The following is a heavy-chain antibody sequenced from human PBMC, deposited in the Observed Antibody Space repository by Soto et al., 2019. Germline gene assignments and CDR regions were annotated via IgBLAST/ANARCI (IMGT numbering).Heavy chain of an antibody. CDR3: ARGGGGLGTYYYYYGMDV. CDR1: GFTFSSYG. V-gene: IGHV3-33*01. CDR2: IWYDGSNK. D-gene: IGHD3-10*01. J-gene: IGHJ6*02. Sequence: GGSLRLSCAASGFTFSSYGMHWVRQAPGKGLEWVAVIWYDGSNKYYADSVKGRFTISRDNSKNTLYLQMNSLRAEDTAVYYCARGGGGLGTYYYYYGMDVWGQGTTVTVSS.